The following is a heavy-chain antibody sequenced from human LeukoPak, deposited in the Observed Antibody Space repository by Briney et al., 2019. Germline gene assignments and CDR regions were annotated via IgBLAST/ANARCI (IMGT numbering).Heavy chain of an antibody. CDR1: GYTFTSYD. D-gene: IGHD2-15*01. CDR3: ARDGDIVVGAAVY. J-gene: IGHJ4*02. V-gene: IGHV1-8*01. CDR2: MNPNSGNT. Sequence: ASVTVSCKASGYTFTSYDINWVRQATGQGLEWMGWMNPNSGNTGYAQKFQGRVTMTRNTSISTAYMELSSLRSEDTAVYYCARDGDIVVGAAVYWGQGTLVTVSS.